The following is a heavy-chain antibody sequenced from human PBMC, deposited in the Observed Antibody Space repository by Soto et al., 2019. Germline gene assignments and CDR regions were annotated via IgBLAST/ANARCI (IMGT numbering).Heavy chain of an antibody. CDR3: ARAFRKVGGNSYGSIDC. V-gene: IGHV1-8*01. Sequence: ASVKVSCKASGDITNYDINWVRQATGQGLEWMGWMNPNSGNTGYAQKFQGRVTMTRNTSITTAYMELSSLGSDDTAIYYCARAFRKVGGNSYGSIDCWGQGTLVTVSS. D-gene: IGHD5-18*01. J-gene: IGHJ4*02. CDR1: GDITNYD. CDR2: MNPNSGNT.